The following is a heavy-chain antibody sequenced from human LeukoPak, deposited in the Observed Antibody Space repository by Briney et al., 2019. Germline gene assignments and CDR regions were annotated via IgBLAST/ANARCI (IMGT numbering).Heavy chain of an antibody. CDR3: AASRSMIVVGYYYYYGMDV. J-gene: IGHJ6*02. V-gene: IGHV3-23*01. CDR2: ISGSGGST. D-gene: IGHD3-22*01. CDR1: GFTFSDYY. Sequence: GGSLRLSCAASGFTFSDYYMSWVRQAPGKGLEWVSAISGSGGSTYYANSVKGRFTISRDNSKNTLYLQMNSLRAEDTAVYYCAASRSMIVVGYYYYYGMDVWGQGTTVTVSS.